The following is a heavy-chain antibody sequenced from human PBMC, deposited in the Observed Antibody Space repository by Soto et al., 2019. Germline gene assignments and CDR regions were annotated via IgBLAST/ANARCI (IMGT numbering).Heavy chain of an antibody. D-gene: IGHD2-2*01. CDR2: INPNSGGT. CDR1: GYTFTGYD. V-gene: IGHV1-2*04. Sequence: ASVKVSCKASGYTFTGYDMHWVRQAPGQGLEWMGWINPNSGGTNYAQKFQGWVTMTRDTSISTAYMELSRLRSDDTAVYYCARTHCSSVSCYVGSWDYWGQGTLVTVS. J-gene: IGHJ4*02. CDR3: ARTHCSSVSCYVGSWDY.